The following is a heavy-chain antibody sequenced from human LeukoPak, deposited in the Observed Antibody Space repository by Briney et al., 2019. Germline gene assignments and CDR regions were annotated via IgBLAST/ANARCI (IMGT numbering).Heavy chain of an antibody. D-gene: IGHD3-9*01. CDR2: ISAYNGNT. CDR1: GYTFTSYG. CDR3: ARDSFDYDILTGYLPRGAFDI. J-gene: IGHJ3*02. Sequence: ASVKVSCKASGYTFTSYGISWVRQAPGQGLEWMGWISAYNGNTNYAQKLQGRVTMTTDTSTSTAYMELRSLRSDDTAVYYCARDSFDYDILTGYLPRGAFDIWGQGTMVTVSS. V-gene: IGHV1-18*01.